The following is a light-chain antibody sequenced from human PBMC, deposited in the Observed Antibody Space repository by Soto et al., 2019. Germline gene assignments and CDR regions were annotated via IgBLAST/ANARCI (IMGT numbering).Light chain of an antibody. CDR3: CSYAGTRASWV. J-gene: IGLJ1*01. CDR2: EGT. V-gene: IGLV2-23*01. Sequence: QSVLTQPASVSGFLGQSITMSCTGSSSDVGTFNLVSWFQQHPGKAPKLLLFEGTKRPSGVSDRFSGSKSGNTASLTISGLQAEDEADYHCCSYAGTRASWVFGTGTKLTVL. CDR1: SSDVGTFNL.